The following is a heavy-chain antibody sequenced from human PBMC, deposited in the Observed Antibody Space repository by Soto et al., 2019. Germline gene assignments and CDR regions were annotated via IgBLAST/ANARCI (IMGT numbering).Heavy chain of an antibody. Sequence: HLGGSLRLSCAASGFTFSSNAMTWVRQAPGKGLEWVSVISGSGGSTYYAESVKGRFSSSRDNSQNTLYLQMNSLRAEDTAVYYCVKMLPYPRNWNYPTPIDYWGQGTLVTVSS. CDR1: GFTFSSNA. D-gene: IGHD1-7*01. CDR3: VKMLPYPRNWNYPTPIDY. V-gene: IGHV3-23*01. CDR2: ISGSGGST. J-gene: IGHJ4*02.